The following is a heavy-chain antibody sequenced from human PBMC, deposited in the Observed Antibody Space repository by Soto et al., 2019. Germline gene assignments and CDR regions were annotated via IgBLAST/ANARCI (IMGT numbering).Heavy chain of an antibody. D-gene: IGHD3-10*01. J-gene: IGHJ6*02. CDR2: ISWNSGSI. Sequence: EVQLVESGGGLVQPGRSLRLSCAASGFTFDDYAMHWVRQAPGKGLEWVSGISWNSGSIGYADSVKGRFTISRDNAKNSLYLQMNSLRAEDTASYYCAKAGAYYGMDVWGQGTTVTVSS. CDR1: GFTFDDYA. CDR3: AKAGAYYGMDV. V-gene: IGHV3-9*01.